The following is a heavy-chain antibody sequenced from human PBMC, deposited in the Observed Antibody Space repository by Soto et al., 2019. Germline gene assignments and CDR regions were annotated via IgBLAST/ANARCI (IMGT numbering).Heavy chain of an antibody. D-gene: IGHD6-19*01. CDR3: AKDGSGWYGSVSWYFDL. J-gene: IGHJ2*01. CDR1: GFTFSSYA. CDR2: ISGSGGST. Sequence: EVQLLESGGGLVQPGGSLRLSCAASGFTFSSYAMSCVRQAPGKGLEWVSAISGSGGSTYYADAVKGRYTISRDNSKNTLDLQMNSLRAEDTAVDYCAKDGSGWYGSVSWYFDLWGRGTLVTVSS. V-gene: IGHV3-23*01.